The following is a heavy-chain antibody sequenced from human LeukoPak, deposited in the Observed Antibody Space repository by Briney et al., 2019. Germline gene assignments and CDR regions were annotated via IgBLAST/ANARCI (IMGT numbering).Heavy chain of an antibody. V-gene: IGHV4-59*01. Sequence: SETLALTCTVSGGSISSYYWSWIRQPPGKGLEWIGYIYYSGSTNYNPSLKSRVTISVDTSKNQFSLKLSSVTAADTAVYYCAREEYGMGVWGQGTTVTVSS. J-gene: IGHJ6*02. CDR3: AREEYGMGV. CDR1: GGSISSYY. CDR2: IYYSGST.